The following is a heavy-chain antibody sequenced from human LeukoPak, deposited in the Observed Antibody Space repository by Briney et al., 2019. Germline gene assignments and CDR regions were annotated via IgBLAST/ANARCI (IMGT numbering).Heavy chain of an antibody. CDR2: IYYSGST. D-gene: IGHD3-3*01. CDR3: ARGFPGGVYYFDY. CDR1: GDSTSSNY. Sequence: SETLSLTCTVSGDSTSSNYWSWIRQPPGKGLEWIGYIYYSGSTNYNPSLKSRVTISVDTSKNQFSLKLSSVTAADTAVYYCARGFPGGVYYFDYWGQGTLVTVSS. V-gene: IGHV4-59*01. J-gene: IGHJ4*02.